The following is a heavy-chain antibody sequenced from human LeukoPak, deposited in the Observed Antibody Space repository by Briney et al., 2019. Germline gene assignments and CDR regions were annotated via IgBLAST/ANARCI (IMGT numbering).Heavy chain of an antibody. Sequence: GGSLRLSCAASGFTFDDYGMSWVRQAPGKGLEWVSAISGSGGSTYYADSVKGRFTISRDNSKNTLYLQMNSLRAEDTAVYYCAKPRHLLRFLEWLSPFDYWGQGTLVTVSS. D-gene: IGHD3-3*01. CDR3: AKPRHLLRFLEWLSPFDY. V-gene: IGHV3-23*01. CDR2: ISGSGGST. J-gene: IGHJ4*02. CDR1: GFTFDDYG.